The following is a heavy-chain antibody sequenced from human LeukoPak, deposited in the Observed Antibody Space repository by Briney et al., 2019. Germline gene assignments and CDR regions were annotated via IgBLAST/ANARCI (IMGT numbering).Heavy chain of an antibody. Sequence: PGGSLRLSCVASGFTFSKYWIFWVRQAPGKGLECVANIKGDGSEKSYVDSVRGRFTTSRDNVENSVYLQMNSLTAEDTAVYYCTRALYGTFDIWGQGTMVTVSS. CDR1: GFTFSKYW. V-gene: IGHV3-7*04. D-gene: IGHD4-17*01. J-gene: IGHJ3*02. CDR2: IKGDGSEK. CDR3: TRALYGTFDI.